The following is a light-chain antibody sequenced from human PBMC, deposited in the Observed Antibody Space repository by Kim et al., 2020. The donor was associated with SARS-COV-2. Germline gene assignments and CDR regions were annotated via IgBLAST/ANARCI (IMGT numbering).Light chain of an antibody. V-gene: IGLV3-21*04. CDR3: QVWDSSSDHLV. CDR2: YDS. Sequence: PGKTARITCGGNNIGSKSVHWYQRKPGQAPVLVIYYDSDRPSGIPERFSGSNSGNTATLTISRVEAGDEADYYCQVWDSSSDHLVFGGGTKLTVL. CDR1: NIGSKS. J-gene: IGLJ2*01.